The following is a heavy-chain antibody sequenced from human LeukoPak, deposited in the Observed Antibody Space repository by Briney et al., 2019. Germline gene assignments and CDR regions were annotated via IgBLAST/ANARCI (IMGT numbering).Heavy chain of an antibody. CDR1: GFTFITYA. CDR2: FSGSGGST. Sequence: PGGSLRLSCAASGFTFITYAMSWVRQAPGKGLEWVSAFSGSGGSTYYADSVKGRFTISRDNSKNTLYLQMNSLRAEDTAVYYCAKDVGYCSSTTCYKPFDYWGQGTLVTVSS. V-gene: IGHV3-23*01. D-gene: IGHD2-2*02. CDR3: AKDVGYCSSTTCYKPFDY. J-gene: IGHJ4*02.